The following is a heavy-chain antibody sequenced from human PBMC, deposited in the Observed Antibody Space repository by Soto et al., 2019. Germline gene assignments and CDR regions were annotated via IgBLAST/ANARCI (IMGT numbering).Heavy chain of an antibody. Sequence: SETLSLTCAVYGGSFSGYYWSWIRQPPGKGLEWIGEINNGGSSNYNPSLKSRGSMSVGTSNNQFSLKLTSVTAADTAVYYCARLSTGFCTKTTCQHYFGMDVWGQGTTVTVSS. CDR2: INNGGSS. V-gene: IGHV4-34*01. D-gene: IGHD2-8*01. J-gene: IGHJ6*02. CDR3: ARLSTGFCTKTTCQHYFGMDV. CDR1: GGSFSGYY.